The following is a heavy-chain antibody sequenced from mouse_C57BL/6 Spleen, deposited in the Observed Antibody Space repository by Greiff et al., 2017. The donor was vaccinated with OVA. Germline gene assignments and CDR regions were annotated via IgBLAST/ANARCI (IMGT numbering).Heavy chain of an antibody. CDR1: GYSFTDYN. D-gene: IGHD1-1*01. CDR3: ARKVNTTVVAPYAMDY. CDR2: INPNYGTT. J-gene: IGHJ4*01. V-gene: IGHV1-39*01. Sequence: EVQLQQSGPELVKPGASVKLSCKASGYSFTDYNMNWVKQSNGKSLEWIGEINPNYGTTSYNQKFKGKATLTVDKASSTAYMQLNSLTSEDAAVYDCARKVNTTVVAPYAMDYWGQGTSVTVSS.